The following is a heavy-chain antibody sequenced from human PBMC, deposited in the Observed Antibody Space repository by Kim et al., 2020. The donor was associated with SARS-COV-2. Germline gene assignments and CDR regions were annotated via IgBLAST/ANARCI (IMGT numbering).Heavy chain of an antibody. Sequence: GGSLRLSCAASGFTFSSYGMHWVRQAPGKGLEWVAVIWYDGSNKYYADSVKGRCTISRDNSKNTLYLQMNSLRAEDTAVYYCARAGNSSGWYYYYYGMDVWGQGTTVTVSS. CDR3: ARAGNSSGWYYYYYGMDV. CDR1: GFTFSSYG. CDR2: IWYDGSNK. V-gene: IGHV3-33*01. D-gene: IGHD6-19*01. J-gene: IGHJ6*02.